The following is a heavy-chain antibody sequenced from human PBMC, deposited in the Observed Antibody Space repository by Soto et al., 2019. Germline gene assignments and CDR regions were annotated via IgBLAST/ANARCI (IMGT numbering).Heavy chain of an antibody. CDR2: IIPIFGTA. D-gene: IGHD1-26*01. Sequence: ASVKVSCKASGGTFSSYAISWVRQAPGQGLEWMGWIIPIFGTANYAQKFQGRVTITADESTSTAYMELSSLRSEDTAVYYCARPGARLGYNWFDPWGQGTLVTVSS. CDR3: ARPGARLGYNWFDP. V-gene: IGHV1-69*13. J-gene: IGHJ5*02. CDR1: GGTFSSYA.